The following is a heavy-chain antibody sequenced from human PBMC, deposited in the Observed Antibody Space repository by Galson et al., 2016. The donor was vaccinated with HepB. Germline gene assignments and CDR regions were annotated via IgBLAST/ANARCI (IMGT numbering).Heavy chain of an antibody. CDR3: AKGYGFWTAFDY. Sequence: SLRLSCAASGFTFSSYAMTWVRQAPGKGLEWVSSISSSSNYIYHADSVKGRFTISRDNAKNSLYLQMNSLRAEDTAVYYCAKGYGFWTAFDYWGQGTLVTVSS. CDR2: ISSSSNYI. J-gene: IGHJ4*02. V-gene: IGHV3-21*01. D-gene: IGHD3-3*01. CDR1: GFTFSSYA.